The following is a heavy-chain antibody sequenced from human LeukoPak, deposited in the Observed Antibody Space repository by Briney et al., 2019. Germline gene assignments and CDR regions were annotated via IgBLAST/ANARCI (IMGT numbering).Heavy chain of an antibody. Sequence: PGGSLRLSCAGSGFIVGSNYMSWVRQAAGKGLEWVSVIYGSSRTYYADSVRGRFTISRDNSKNTVYLQMDSLRAEDTAVYYCARDRADGYNYGDYFDNWGQGTLVTVSS. CDR3: ARDRADGYNYGDYFDN. CDR1: GFIVGSNY. V-gene: IGHV3-66*01. J-gene: IGHJ4*02. D-gene: IGHD5-18*01. CDR2: IYGSSRT.